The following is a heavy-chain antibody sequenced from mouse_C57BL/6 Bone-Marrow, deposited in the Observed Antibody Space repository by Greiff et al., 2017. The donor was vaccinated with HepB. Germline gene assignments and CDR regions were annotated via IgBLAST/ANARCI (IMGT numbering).Heavy chain of an antibody. D-gene: IGHD2-3*01. Sequence: VQLQQSGPGLVKPSQSLSLTCSVTGYSITSGYYWNWIRQFPGNKLEWMGYISYDGSNNYNPSLKNRISITRDTSKNQFFLKLNSVTTEDTATYYCARSGWLPHYYAMDYWGQGTSVTVSS. J-gene: IGHJ4*01. CDR2: ISYDGSN. CDR3: ARSGWLPHYYAMDY. V-gene: IGHV3-6*01. CDR1: GYSITSGYY.